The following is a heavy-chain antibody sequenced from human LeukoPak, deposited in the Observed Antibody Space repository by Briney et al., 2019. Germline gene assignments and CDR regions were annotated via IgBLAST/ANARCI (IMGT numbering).Heavy chain of an antibody. CDR3: ASGVRLVWESGYFDY. J-gene: IGHJ4*02. CDR1: GYTFTGYY. Sequence: ASVKVSCKASGYTFTGYYMHWVRQAPGQGLEWMGWINPNSGGTNYAQKFQGRVTMTRDTSISTAYMELSRLRSDDTAVYYCASGVRLVWESGYFDYWGQGTLVTVSS. CDR2: INPNSGGT. V-gene: IGHV1-2*02. D-gene: IGHD5-12*01.